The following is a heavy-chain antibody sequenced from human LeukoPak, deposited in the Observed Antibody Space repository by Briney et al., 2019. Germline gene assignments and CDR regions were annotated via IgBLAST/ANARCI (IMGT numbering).Heavy chain of an antibody. CDR1: GFTFSNYL. V-gene: IGHV3-74*01. CDR3: ANSVRGAY. Sequence: GGSLRLSCAASGFTFSNYLMHWVRQTPGKGLVWISRISTDGSFTNYADSVKGRFSISRDNAKNTLYLQMNSLRAEDTAVYYCANSVRGAYWGQGTLVTVSS. D-gene: IGHD4-23*01. J-gene: IGHJ4*02. CDR2: ISTDGSFT.